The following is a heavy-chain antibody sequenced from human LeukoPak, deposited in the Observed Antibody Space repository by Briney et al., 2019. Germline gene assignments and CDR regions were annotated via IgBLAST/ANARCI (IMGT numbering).Heavy chain of an antibody. CDR2: IIPIFGTA. V-gene: IGHV1-69*13. CDR3: ARVGRDSSGYYYELFDY. CDR1: GGTFSSYA. Sequence: SVKVSCKASGGTFSSYAISWVRQAPGQGLEWMGGIIPIFGTANYAQKFQGRVTITADESTSTAYMELSSLRSEDTAVYYCARVGRDSSGYYYELFDYWGQGTLVTVSS. D-gene: IGHD3-22*01. J-gene: IGHJ4*02.